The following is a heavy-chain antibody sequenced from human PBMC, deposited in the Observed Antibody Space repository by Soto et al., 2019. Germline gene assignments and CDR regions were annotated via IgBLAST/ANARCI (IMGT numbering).Heavy chain of an antibody. J-gene: IGHJ4*02. CDR1: GGSITSSSYY. D-gene: IGHD4-4*01. CDR3: ASPAGADYTFDY. CDR2: IYYRGST. V-gene: IGHV4-39*01. Sequence: QLQLQESGPGLVKPSETLSLTCAVSGGSITSSSYYWGWIRQAPGRGLGWIGTIYYRGSTYYTPPRESRVTIPADTSKNQLSLNLRSVTAADTAVYYCASPAGADYTFDYWGQGILVTVSS.